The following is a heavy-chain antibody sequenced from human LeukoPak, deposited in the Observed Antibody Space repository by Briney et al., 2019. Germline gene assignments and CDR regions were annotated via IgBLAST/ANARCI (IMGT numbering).Heavy chain of an antibody. CDR2: FSSRGVYT. CDR1: GFTFSSYG. Sequence: GGSLRLSCAASGFTFSSYGMSWVRQAPGKGLEWVSTFSSRGVYTYYADSVKGRFTISRDNSKNTLYLQMNSLSVEDTAVYYCAKRDTSDCYYFDYWGRGTLVTVSS. J-gene: IGHJ4*02. V-gene: IGHV3-23*01. D-gene: IGHD2-21*02. CDR3: AKRDTSDCYYFDY.